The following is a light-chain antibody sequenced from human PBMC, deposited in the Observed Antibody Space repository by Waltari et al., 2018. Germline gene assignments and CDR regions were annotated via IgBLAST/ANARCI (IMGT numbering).Light chain of an antibody. CDR1: QSVSSSY. Sequence: EIVLTQSPGTLSLSPGERATLSCRASQSVSSSYLAWYQQKPGQAPRLLIYGASSRATGIPDRCSGSGSVTDFTLTISRLEPEDFAVYYCQQYGSSPRTFGPGTKVDIK. CDR2: GAS. V-gene: IGKV3-20*01. J-gene: IGKJ3*01. CDR3: QQYGSSPRT.